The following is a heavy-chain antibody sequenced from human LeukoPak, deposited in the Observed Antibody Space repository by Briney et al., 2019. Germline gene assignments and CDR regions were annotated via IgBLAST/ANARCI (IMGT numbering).Heavy chain of an antibody. J-gene: IGHJ4*02. CDR1: GFIYGNYW. V-gene: IGHV3-7*04. D-gene: IGHD3-9*01. Sequence: GGSLRLSCRGSGFIYGNYWMTWVRQAPGKGLEWVANVKQDGRERHYVDSVEGRFTISRDNTQNSVYLQMNDVRVEDTALYYCARGPHPYTSRYFDKPSDHWGQGTLVIVSS. CDR2: VKQDGRER. CDR3: ARGPHPYTSRYFDKPSDH.